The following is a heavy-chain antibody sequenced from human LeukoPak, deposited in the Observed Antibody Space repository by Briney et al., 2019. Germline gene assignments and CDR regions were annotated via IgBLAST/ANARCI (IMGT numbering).Heavy chain of an antibody. CDR1: GFTFSSYA. V-gene: IGHV3-48*02. CDR2: ISPGSTTI. Sequence: QPGGSLRLSCAASGFTFSSYAMSWVRQAPGKGLEWVSYISPGSTTIYYADSVKGRFTISRDNAKNSLYLQMNSLRDVDTAVYYCARGVDYWGQGTLVTVSS. CDR3: ARGVDY. J-gene: IGHJ4*02.